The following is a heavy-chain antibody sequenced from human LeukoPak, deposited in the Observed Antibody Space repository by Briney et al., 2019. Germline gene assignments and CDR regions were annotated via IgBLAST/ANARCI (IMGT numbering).Heavy chain of an antibody. CDR3: AKAKSYYSNYDY. CDR2: ISYDGSNK. J-gene: IGHJ4*02. Sequence: GGSLRLSCAASGFTFSSYGMHWVRQAPGKGLEWVAVISYDGSNKYYADSVKGRFTISRDNSKNTLYLQVNSLRAEDTAVYYCAKAKSYYSNYDYWGQGTLVTVSS. D-gene: IGHD4-11*01. CDR1: GFTFSSYG. V-gene: IGHV3-30*18.